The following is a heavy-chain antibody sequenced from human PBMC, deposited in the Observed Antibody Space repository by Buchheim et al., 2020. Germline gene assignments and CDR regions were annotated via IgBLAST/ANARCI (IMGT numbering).Heavy chain of an antibody. J-gene: IGHJ4*02. V-gene: IGHV4-34*01. D-gene: IGHD1-1*01. CDR2: INHSGST. CDR3: ARGRTTGTTGSDY. Sequence: QVQLQQWGPGLLKPSETLSLTCAVSGGSFSGYYWSWIRQPPGKGLEWIGEINHSGSTNYNPSLKSRVTISVDTSKNQFSLKRSSVTAADTAVYYCARGRTTGTTGSDYWGQGTL. CDR1: GGSFSGYY.